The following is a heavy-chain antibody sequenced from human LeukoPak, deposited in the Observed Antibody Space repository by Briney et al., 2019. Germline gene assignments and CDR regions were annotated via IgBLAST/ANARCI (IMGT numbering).Heavy chain of an antibody. CDR1: GFTLSWYD. CDR2: FGTAGDR. J-gene: IGHJ2*01. Sequence: PGGSLRLSCAASGFTLSWYDTHWVRQPRGKGLEWVAGFGTAGDRYYLASVRGRFTISREDARNVFYLQLNSLRAGDTAVYYCARGAYGGDNWHFDLWGRGTLVTVSS. D-gene: IGHD2-21*01. V-gene: IGHV3-13*01. CDR3: ARGAYGGDNWHFDL.